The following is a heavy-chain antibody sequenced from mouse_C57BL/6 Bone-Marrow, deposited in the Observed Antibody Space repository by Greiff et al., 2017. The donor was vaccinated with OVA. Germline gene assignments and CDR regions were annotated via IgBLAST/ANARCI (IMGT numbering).Heavy chain of an antibody. CDR3: ARSLFITTVVAGVDY. V-gene: IGHV1-64*01. CDR1: GYTFTSYW. J-gene: IGHJ2*01. Sequence: QVQLQQPGAELVKPGASVKLSCKASGYTFTSYWMHWVKQRPGQGLEWIGMIHPNSGSTNYNEKFKSKATLTVDKSSSTAYMQLSSLTSEDSAVYYCARSLFITTVVAGVDYWGQGTTLTVSS. D-gene: IGHD1-1*01. CDR2: IHPNSGST.